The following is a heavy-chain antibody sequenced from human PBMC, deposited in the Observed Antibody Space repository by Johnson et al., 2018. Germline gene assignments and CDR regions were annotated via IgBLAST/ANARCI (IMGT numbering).Heavy chain of an antibody. D-gene: IGHD2-15*01. CDR2: IWSDGSKK. V-gene: IGHV3-33*01. Sequence: QVQLVESGGGVVQPGRSLRLSCAASGFTFSSHGMHWVRQAPGKGLEWVEVIWSDGSKKYYADSVKGRFTVSRDNSKNTLYLQMDSLRAEDTAIYYCARERGDCSGGSCWGYFLHWGQGTLVTVSS. CDR3: ARERGDCSGGSCWGYFLH. J-gene: IGHJ1*01. CDR1: GFTFSSHG.